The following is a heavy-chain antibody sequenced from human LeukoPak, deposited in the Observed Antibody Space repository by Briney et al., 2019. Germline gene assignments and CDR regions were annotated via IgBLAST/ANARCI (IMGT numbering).Heavy chain of an antibody. J-gene: IGHJ5*02. V-gene: IGHV4-4*07. CDR3: ARDRVITMVRGSSRCNWFDP. CDR2: IYTSGST. Sequence: SETLSLTCTVSGGSISSYYWSWIRQPAGKGLEWIGRIYTSGSTNYNPSLKSRVTMSVDTSKNQFSLKLSSVTAADTAVYYCARDRVITMVRGSSRCNWFDPWGQGTLVTVSS. D-gene: IGHD3-10*01. CDR1: GGSISSYY.